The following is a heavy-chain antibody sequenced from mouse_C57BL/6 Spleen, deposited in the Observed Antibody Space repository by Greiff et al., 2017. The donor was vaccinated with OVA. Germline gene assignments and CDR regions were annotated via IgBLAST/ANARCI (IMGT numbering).Heavy chain of an antibody. D-gene: IGHD4-1*02. V-gene: IGHV1-61*01. Sequence: KQPGAELVRPGSSVKLSCKASGYTFTSYWMDWVKQRPGQGLEWIGNIYPSDSETHYNQKFKEKATLTVDKSSSTASMQLSSLTSEDSAVYYCARSPQLGQEAWFAYWGQGTLVTVSA. J-gene: IGHJ3*01. CDR1: GYTFTSYW. CDR3: ARSPQLGQEAWFAY. CDR2: IYPSDSET.